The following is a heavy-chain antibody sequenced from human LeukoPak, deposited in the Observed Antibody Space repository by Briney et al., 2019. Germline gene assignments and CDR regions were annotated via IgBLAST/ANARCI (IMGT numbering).Heavy chain of an antibody. Sequence: PGGSLRLSCAASGFTISNNYMNWVRQAPGKGLEWVSVIYSGGSTYYAGSVKGRFSISRDNSKNTLYMQMNSLRAEDTAVYYCVKGWLLYGFDIWGQGTMVTVSS. D-gene: IGHD3-3*01. CDR1: GFTISNNY. CDR2: IYSGGST. CDR3: VKGWLLYGFDI. J-gene: IGHJ3*02. V-gene: IGHV3-53*01.